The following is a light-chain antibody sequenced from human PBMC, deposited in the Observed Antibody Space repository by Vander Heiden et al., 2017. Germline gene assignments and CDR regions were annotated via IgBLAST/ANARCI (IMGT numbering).Light chain of an antibody. Sequence: AVRLTQSPSSLSASTGDRVTITCRASQDISTYLAWYQQKPGKAPKLLMYGTSTLQSGVPSRFSGSGSGTDFTLTINGLQSDDFATYYCQQDHSFLITFGQGTLLEIK. V-gene: IGKV1-8*01. CDR3: QQDHSFLIT. CDR2: GTS. CDR1: QDISTY. J-gene: IGKJ5*01.